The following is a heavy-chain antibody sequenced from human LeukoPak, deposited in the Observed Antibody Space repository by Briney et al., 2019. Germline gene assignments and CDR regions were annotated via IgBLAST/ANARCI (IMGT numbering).Heavy chain of an antibody. Sequence: QAGGSLRLSCAASGCTFSSYAMSWVRQPPGKGLNWVSSISGSGGNTFYADSVKGRFTISRDNSKNTLYLQMNSLRAEDTAVYYCARDWPSEWQHLPDYDAVDIWGQGTMVTVSS. CDR3: ARDWPSEWQHLPDYDAVDI. J-gene: IGHJ3*02. D-gene: IGHD6-13*01. CDR2: ISGSGGNT. V-gene: IGHV3-23*01. CDR1: GCTFSSYA.